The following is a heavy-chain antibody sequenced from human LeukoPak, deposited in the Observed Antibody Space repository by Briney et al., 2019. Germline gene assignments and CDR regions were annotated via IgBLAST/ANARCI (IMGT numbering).Heavy chain of an antibody. CDR3: ARANGSYYYLDY. J-gene: IGHJ4*02. CDR1: GFTFSSDN. D-gene: IGHD1-26*01. Sequence: GGSVRLSCAAWGFTFSSDNMKGVRQPRGKGGEGVSSISSSSTYIYYADSVQCRFTISRDNAKNSLFLQMTSFRADDTAVYYCARANGSYYYLDYWGQGTLVTVSS. V-gene: IGHV3-21*01. CDR2: ISSSSTYI.